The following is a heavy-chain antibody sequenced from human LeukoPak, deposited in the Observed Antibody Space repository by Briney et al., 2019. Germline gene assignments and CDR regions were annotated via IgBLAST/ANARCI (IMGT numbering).Heavy chain of an antibody. J-gene: IGHJ3*02. CDR3: SGSYYLGAFDI. CDR1: GGSISSYY. D-gene: IGHD1-26*01. Sequence: SETLSLTCTVSGGSISSYYWSWIRQPPGKGLEWIGYIYYSGSTNYNPSLKSRVTISVDTSKNQFSLKLSSVTAADTAVYYCSGSYYLGAFDIWGQGTMVTVSS. V-gene: IGHV4-59*08. CDR2: IYYSGST.